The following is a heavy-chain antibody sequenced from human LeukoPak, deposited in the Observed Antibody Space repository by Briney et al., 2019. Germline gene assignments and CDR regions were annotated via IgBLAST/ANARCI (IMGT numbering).Heavy chain of an antibody. D-gene: IGHD3-10*01. CDR1: GGTFSSYA. CDR3: ARGQRITMVRGVIIGYYFDY. Sequence: ASVKVSCKASGGTFSSYAISWVRQAPGQGLEWMGRIIPIFGTANYAQKFQGRVTITRNTSISTAYMELSSLRSEDTAVYYCARGQRITMVRGVIIGYYFDYWGQGTLVTVSS. CDR2: IIPIFGTA. J-gene: IGHJ4*02. V-gene: IGHV1-69*05.